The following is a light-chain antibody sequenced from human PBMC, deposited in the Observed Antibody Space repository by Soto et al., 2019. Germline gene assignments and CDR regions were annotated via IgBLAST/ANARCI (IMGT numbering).Light chain of an antibody. CDR1: SSDIGSYNL. Sequence: QSVLTQPASVSGSPGQSITISCTGTSSDIGSYNLVSWYQQHPGKAPKLMIYEATKRPSGVSNRFSGSKSGNTASLTISGLQAEDEADYYCCLYASSSTFRFGGGTKLTVL. CDR2: EAT. V-gene: IGLV2-23*02. J-gene: IGLJ2*01. CDR3: CLYASSSTFR.